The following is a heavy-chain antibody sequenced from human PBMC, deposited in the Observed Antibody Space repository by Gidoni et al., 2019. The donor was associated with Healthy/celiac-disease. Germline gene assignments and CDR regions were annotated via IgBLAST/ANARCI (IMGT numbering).Heavy chain of an antibody. J-gene: IGHJ5*02. CDR1: GYSISSGYY. Sequence: QVQLQESGPGLVKPSETLSLTCTVSGYSISSGYYWGWIRQPPGKGLEWIGSIYHSGSTYYNPSLKSRVTISVDTSKNQFSLKLSSVTAADTAVYYCASLFSSSTSVFDLWGQGTLVTVSS. CDR3: ASLFSSSTSVFDL. D-gene: IGHD2-2*01. V-gene: IGHV4-38-2*02. CDR2: IYHSGST.